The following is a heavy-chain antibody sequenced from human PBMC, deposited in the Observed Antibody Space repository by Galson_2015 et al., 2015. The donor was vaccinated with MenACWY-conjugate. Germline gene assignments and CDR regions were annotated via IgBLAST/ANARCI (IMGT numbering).Heavy chain of an antibody. CDR3: SRGYDWCSYFRA. CDR1: GFSVTDNC. CDR2: VDRAGAT. Sequence: SLRLSCAVSGFSVTDNCLSWVRQAPGREPGGIAMVDRAGATIYANSGGGRFTVSRDNFKNTVILQMNSLRAEDTAVYRCSRGYDWCSYFRAWGQGAQVTVSS. J-gene: IGHJ5*02. V-gene: IGHV3-53*01. D-gene: IGHD2-8*01.